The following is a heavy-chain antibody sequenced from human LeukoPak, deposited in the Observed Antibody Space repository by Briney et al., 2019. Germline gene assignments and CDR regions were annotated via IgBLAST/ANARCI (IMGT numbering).Heavy chain of an antibody. D-gene: IGHD6-13*01. CDR2: IYYSGST. CDR3: ATTPYSSSWYYFDY. Sequence: PSETLSLTCTVSGGSISSYYWSWIRQPQGKGLEWIGYIYYSGSTNYNPSLKSRVTISVDTSKNQFSLTLSSVTAADTAVYYCATTPYSSSWYYFDYWGQGTLVTVSS. V-gene: IGHV4-59*08. J-gene: IGHJ4*02. CDR1: GGSISSYY.